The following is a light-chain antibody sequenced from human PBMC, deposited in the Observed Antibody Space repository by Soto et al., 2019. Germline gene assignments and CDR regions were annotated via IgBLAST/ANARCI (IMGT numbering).Light chain of an antibody. CDR3: QQSYSTPYI. CDR2: AAS. CDR1: QSISSY. V-gene: IGKV1-39*01. J-gene: IGKJ2*01. Sequence: DIQMTQSPSSLSASVGDRVTITCRASQSISSYLNWYQQKPGKAPKLLIYAASSLQSGVPSKFSGSGSGTDFTLTISSLKPEDFATYYCQQSYSTPYIFGQGTKVDI.